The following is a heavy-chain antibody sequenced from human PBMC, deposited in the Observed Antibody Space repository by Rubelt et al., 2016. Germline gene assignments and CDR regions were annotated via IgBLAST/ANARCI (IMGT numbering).Heavy chain of an antibody. V-gene: IGHV3-11*01. J-gene: IGHJ4*02. CDR3: AVRSWWLRFYFDY. CDR1: GFTFSDYY. Sequence: KPGGSLRLSCAASGFTFSDYYMSWIRQAPGKGLEWVSYISSSGSTIYYADSVKGRFTISRDNAKNSLYLQMNSLRAEDTAVYYCAVRSWWLRFYFDYWGQGTLVTVSS. D-gene: IGHD5-12*01. CDR2: ISSSGSTI.